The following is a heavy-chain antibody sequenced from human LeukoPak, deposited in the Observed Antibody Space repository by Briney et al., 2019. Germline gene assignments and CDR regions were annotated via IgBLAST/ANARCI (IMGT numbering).Heavy chain of an antibody. J-gene: IGHJ4*02. D-gene: IGHD6-19*01. CDR1: GDSVSSNSAA. CDR3: ARESQGYNSGWFNGFLDH. CDR2: TYYRSQWYN. Sequence: SQTLSLTCTISGDSVSSNSAAWNWIRQSPSRGLEWLGRTYYRSQWYNDYAISVTSRITINPDTSKNQFSLQLNSETPEDTAMYYCARESQGYNSGWFNGFLDHWGQGTLVTVSS. V-gene: IGHV6-1*01.